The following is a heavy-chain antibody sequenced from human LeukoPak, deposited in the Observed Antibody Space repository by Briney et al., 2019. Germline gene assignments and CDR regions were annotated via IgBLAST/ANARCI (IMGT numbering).Heavy chain of an antibody. Sequence: RGSLRLSCAASGFTVSSNYMSWVRQAPGRGLEWVSVIYSGGSTYYADSVKGRFTISRDNSKNTLFLQMSSLRAGDTAVYYCARGTVTMVDYWGQGTLVTVSS. D-gene: IGHD3-10*01. CDR1: GFTVSSNY. V-gene: IGHV3-66*01. J-gene: IGHJ4*02. CDR2: IYSGGST. CDR3: ARGTVTMVDY.